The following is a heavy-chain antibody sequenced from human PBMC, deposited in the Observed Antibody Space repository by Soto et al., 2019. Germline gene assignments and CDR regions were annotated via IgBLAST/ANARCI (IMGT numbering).Heavy chain of an antibody. CDR1: GYTFTRYG. Sequence: ASVKVSCKASGYTFTRYGISWVRQAPGQGLEWMGWISAYNGNTNYAQKLQGRVTMTTDTSTSTAYMELRSLSSDDTAVYYCARLTVAGTFDYWGQGTLVTVSS. J-gene: IGHJ4*02. V-gene: IGHV1-18*01. CDR2: ISAYNGNT. D-gene: IGHD6-19*01. CDR3: ARLTVAGTFDY.